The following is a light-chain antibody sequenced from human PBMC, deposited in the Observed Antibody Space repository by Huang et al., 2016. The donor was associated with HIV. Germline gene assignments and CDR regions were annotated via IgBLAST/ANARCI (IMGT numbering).Light chain of an antibody. Sequence: EIVMTQSPATLSVSPGERATLSCRASQSVSSNLAWYQQKPGQAPRLLSHGASTRATGIPDRFSGSGSGTEFTLTISSLQSEDFAVYYCQQYNNWPRTFGQGTKVEIK. CDR3: QQYNNWPRT. V-gene: IGKV3-15*01. J-gene: IGKJ1*01. CDR2: GAS. CDR1: QSVSSN.